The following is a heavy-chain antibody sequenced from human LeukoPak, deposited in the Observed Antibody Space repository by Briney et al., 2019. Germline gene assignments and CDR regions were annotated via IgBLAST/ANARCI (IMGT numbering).Heavy chain of an antibody. CDR3: ARSILGVWYYFDY. CDR1: GGSISSSSYY. J-gene: IGHJ4*02. CDR2: IYYSGST. Sequence: MPSETLSLTCTVSGGSISSSSYYWGWIRQPPGKGLEWIGSIYYSGSTYYNPSLKSRVTISVDTSKNQFSLKLSSVTAADTAVYYCARSILGVWYYFDYWGQGTLVTVSS. V-gene: IGHV4-39*01. D-gene: IGHD2-21*01.